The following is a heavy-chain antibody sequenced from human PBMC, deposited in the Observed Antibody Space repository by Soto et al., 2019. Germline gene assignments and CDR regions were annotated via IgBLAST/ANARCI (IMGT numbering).Heavy chain of an antibody. CDR1: GFTFSSYG. CDR3: AKLFDWLSLVDY. J-gene: IGHJ4*02. Sequence: GGSLRLSCAASGFTFSSYGMHWVRQAPGKGLEWVAVISYDGSNKYYADSVKGRFTISRDNSKNTLYLQMNSLRAEDTAVYYCAKLFDWLSLVDYWGQGTLVTVSS. CDR2: ISYDGSNK. D-gene: IGHD3-9*01. V-gene: IGHV3-30*18.